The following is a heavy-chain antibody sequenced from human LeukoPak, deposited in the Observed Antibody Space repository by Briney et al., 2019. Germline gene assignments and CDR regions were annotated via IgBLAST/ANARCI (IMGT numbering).Heavy chain of an antibody. CDR2: INTSGGST. J-gene: IGHJ1*01. CDR3: ARGTGIAAAVTSLFQY. Sequence: GASVNVSCKASGYTFTSYYMHWVRQAPGQGPEWMGVINTSGGSTSYAQKFQGRVTMTRDTSTSTVYMELSSLRSEDTAVYYCARGTGIAAAVTSLFQYWGQGTLVTVSS. D-gene: IGHD6-13*01. CDR1: GYTFTSYY. V-gene: IGHV1-46*01.